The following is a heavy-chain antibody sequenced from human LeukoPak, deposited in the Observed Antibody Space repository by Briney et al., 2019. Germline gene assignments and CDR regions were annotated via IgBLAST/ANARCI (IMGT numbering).Heavy chain of an antibody. D-gene: IGHD2-15*01. Sequence: PGGSLRLSCAASGFTFSSYAMSWVRQAPGKGLEWVSALSGSGANTYYADSVKGRFTISRDNSKNTLYLQVNSLRAEGTAVYYCAKGVGCSGGTCYSGHGMDVWGQGTTVTVSS. CDR3: AKGVGCSGGTCYSGHGMDV. CDR1: GFTFSSYA. V-gene: IGHV3-23*01. J-gene: IGHJ6*02. CDR2: LSGSGANT.